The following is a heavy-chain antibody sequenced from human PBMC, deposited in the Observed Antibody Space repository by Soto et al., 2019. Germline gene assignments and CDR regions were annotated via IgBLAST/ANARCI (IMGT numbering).Heavy chain of an antibody. V-gene: IGHV3-23*01. J-gene: IGHJ6*03. CDR2: ISGSGGST. Sequence: GGSLRLSCAASGFTFSSYAMSWVRQAPGKGLEWVSAISGSGGSTYYADSVKGRFTISRDNSKNTLYLQMNSLRAEDTAVYYCAKSTGLYYYYYYMDVRGKATTVTVSS. CDR1: GFTFSSYA. CDR3: AKSTGLYYYYYYMDV.